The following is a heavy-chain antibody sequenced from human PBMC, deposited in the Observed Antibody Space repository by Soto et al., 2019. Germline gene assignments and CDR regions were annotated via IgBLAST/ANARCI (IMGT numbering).Heavy chain of an antibody. CDR2: IYYSGST. Sequence: SETLCLTCTVSGGSVGGGGDYWSWIRQPPGKGLEWIGYIYYSGSTNYNPSLKSRVTISVDTSKNQFSLKLSSVTAADTAVYYCAREFRGYSSFQDYYGMDVWGQGTTVTVSS. D-gene: IGHD6-25*01. V-gene: IGHV4-61*08. CDR3: AREFRGYSSFQDYYGMDV. CDR1: GGSVGGGGDY. J-gene: IGHJ6*02.